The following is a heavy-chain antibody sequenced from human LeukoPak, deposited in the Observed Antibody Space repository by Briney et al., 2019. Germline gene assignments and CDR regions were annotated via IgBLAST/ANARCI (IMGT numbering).Heavy chain of an antibody. CDR3: ARDYIIVAGQG. CDR2: INLDGSEK. Sequence: GGSLRLSCATSGFTFSNYWMSWVRQAPGKGLEWVAYINLDGSEKDYVDSVKGRFTISRDNAKNSLYLQMNALRAEDTAVYYCARDYIIVAGQGWDQGTLVTVSS. V-gene: IGHV3-7*01. J-gene: IGHJ4*02. D-gene: IGHD5-12*01. CDR1: GFTFSNYW.